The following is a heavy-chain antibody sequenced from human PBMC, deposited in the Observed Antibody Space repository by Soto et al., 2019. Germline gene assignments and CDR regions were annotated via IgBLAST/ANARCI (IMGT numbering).Heavy chain of an antibody. Sequence: GSLRLSCAASGFTFSSYAMSWVRQAPGKGLEWVSAISGSGGSTYYADSVKGRFTISRDNSKNTLYLQMNSLRAEDTAVYYCAKDPSSPVTRYNWFDPWGQGTLVTVSS. CDR2: ISGSGGST. D-gene: IGHD3-10*01. V-gene: IGHV3-23*01. J-gene: IGHJ5*02. CDR3: AKDPSSPVTRYNWFDP. CDR1: GFTFSSYA.